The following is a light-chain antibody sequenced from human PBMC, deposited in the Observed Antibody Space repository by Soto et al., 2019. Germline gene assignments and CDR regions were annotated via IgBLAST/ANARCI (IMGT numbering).Light chain of an antibody. Sequence: DIQMTQSPSSLSASVGDRVTITCRASQSISSYLNWYQQKPGKAPKLLIYAAYSLKSGVQSRFSGSGSGTDFTLTIRSLQPEDFATYYCKQSYSTPPTFGQGTRLEI. CDR1: QSISSY. CDR3: KQSYSTPPT. CDR2: AAY. J-gene: IGKJ5*01. V-gene: IGKV1-39*01.